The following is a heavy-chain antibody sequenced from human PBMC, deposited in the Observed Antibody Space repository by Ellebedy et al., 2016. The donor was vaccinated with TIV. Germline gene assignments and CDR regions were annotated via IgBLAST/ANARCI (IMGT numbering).Heavy chain of an antibody. V-gene: IGHV1-46*01. D-gene: IGHD3-10*01. CDR1: GYTFTSYY. CDR2: INPSGGST. Sequence: ASVKVSXXASGYTFTSYYMHWVRQAPGQGLEWMGIINPSGGSTSYAQKFQGRVTMTRDTSTSTVYMELSSLRSEDTAVYYCARAYGSATRRGGWFDPWGQGTLVTVSS. J-gene: IGHJ5*02. CDR3: ARAYGSATRRGGWFDP.